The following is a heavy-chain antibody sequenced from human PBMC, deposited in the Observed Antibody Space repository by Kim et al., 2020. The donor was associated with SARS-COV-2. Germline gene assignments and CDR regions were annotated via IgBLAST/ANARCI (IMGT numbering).Heavy chain of an antibody. J-gene: IGHJ6*02. CDR3: ARDMRGSYPRGVHDYGMDV. V-gene: IGHV3-53*01. Sequence: GRFTISRDNSKNTLYLQMNSLRAEDMAVYYCARDMRGSYPRGVHDYGMDVWGQGTTVTVSS. D-gene: IGHD1-26*01.